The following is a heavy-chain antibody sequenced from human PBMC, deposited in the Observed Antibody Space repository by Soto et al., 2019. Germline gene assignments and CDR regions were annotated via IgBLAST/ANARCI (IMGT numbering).Heavy chain of an antibody. D-gene: IGHD4-17*01. CDR3: AKDKSGPYGDYVAFDI. Sequence: LRLSCAASGFTFDDYAMHWVRQAPGKGLEWVSGISWNSGSIGYADSVKGRFTISRDNAKNSLYLQMNSLRAEDTALYYCAKDKSGPYGDYVAFDIWGQGTMVTVSS. V-gene: IGHV3-9*01. J-gene: IGHJ3*02. CDR1: GFTFDDYA. CDR2: ISWNSGSI.